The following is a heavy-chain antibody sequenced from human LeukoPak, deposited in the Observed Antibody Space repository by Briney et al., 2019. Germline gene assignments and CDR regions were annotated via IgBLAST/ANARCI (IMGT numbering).Heavy chain of an antibody. CDR1: GGSISSYY. V-gene: IGHV4-59*01. J-gene: IGHJ5*02. D-gene: IGHD6-13*01. CDR2: IYYSGGT. CDR3: ARAAIAAATPWFDP. Sequence: SETLSLTCTVSGGSISSYYWSWIRQPPGKGLEWIGYIYYSGGTNYNPSLKSRVTISVDTSKNQFSLKLSSVTAADTAVYYCARAAIAAATPWFDPWGQGTLVTVSS.